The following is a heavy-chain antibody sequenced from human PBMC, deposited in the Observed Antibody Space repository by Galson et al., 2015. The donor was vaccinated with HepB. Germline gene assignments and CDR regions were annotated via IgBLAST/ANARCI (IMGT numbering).Heavy chain of an antibody. Sequence: TVSGGSISSYYWSWIRQPPGKGLEWIGYIYYSGSTNYNPSLKSRVTISVDTSKNQFSLKLSSVTAADTAVYYCARSRPDTVYYYYMDVWGKGTTVTVSS. CDR3: ARSRPDTVYYYYMDV. CDR2: IYYSGST. V-gene: IGHV4-59*01. J-gene: IGHJ6*03. CDR1: GGSISSYY.